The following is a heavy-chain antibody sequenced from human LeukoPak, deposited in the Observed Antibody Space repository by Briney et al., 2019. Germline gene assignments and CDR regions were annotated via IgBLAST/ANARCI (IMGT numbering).Heavy chain of an antibody. Sequence: PGGSLRLSCAASGFTFSSYAMSWVRQAPGKGLEWVSAISGSGGSTYYADSVKGRFTISRDNSKNTLYLQMNSLRAEDTAVYYCAKDPFLPWYSSSPVDYWGQGTLVTVSS. D-gene: IGHD6-6*01. J-gene: IGHJ4*02. V-gene: IGHV3-23*01. CDR2: ISGSGGST. CDR1: GFTFSSYA. CDR3: AKDPFLPWYSSSPVDY.